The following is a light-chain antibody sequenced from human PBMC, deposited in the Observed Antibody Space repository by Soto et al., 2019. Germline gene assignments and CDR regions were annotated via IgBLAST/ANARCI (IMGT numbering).Light chain of an antibody. J-gene: IGKJ5*01. CDR2: GAS. CDR1: QSVSSN. CDR3: QQYNSWPS. Sequence: EIVMTQSPATLSVSPGERATLSCRASQSVSSNLAWYQKKPGQAPRLVIYGASTRTTGIPARFNGSGSGTEFTLTIGSLQSEDFAVYYCQQYNSWPSFGQGTRLESK. V-gene: IGKV3-15*01.